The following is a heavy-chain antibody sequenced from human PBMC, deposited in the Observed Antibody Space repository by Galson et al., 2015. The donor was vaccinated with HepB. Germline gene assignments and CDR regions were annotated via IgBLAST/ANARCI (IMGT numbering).Heavy chain of an antibody. CDR2: INPKSGDT. J-gene: IGHJ4*02. Sequence: SVKVSCKASGYTFTDHYFHWVRQAPGQGLEWMGWINPKSGDTKYGQNFQGRVSMTRDTSVSLVSMELSSLRSDDTAVYYCATEAGGTGFGHWGQGTLVTVSS. CDR3: ATEAGGTGFGH. V-gene: IGHV1-2*02. D-gene: IGHD1-26*01. CDR1: GYTFTDHY.